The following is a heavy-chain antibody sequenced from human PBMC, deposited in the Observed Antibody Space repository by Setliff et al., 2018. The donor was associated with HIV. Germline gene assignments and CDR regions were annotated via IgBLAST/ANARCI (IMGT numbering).Heavy chain of an antibody. J-gene: IGHJ5*02. CDR1: GYTFTGYY. D-gene: IGHD3-22*01. Sequence: ASVKVSCKASGYTFTGYYMHWVRQAPGQGLEWMGRINPNSGGTKYAQKFQGKFTMTRDTSISTAYMELSSLRSDDTAVYYCLRGLEVYYDSRHYYPGWLDPWGQGTLVTVSS. CDR3: LRGLEVYYDSRHYYPGWLDP. V-gene: IGHV1-2*06. CDR2: INPNSGGT.